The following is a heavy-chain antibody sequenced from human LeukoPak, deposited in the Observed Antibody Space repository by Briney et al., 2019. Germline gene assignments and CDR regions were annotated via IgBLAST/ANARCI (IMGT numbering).Heavy chain of an antibody. CDR2: IYTSGT. CDR3: ARLGKWGNYWYFDL. V-gene: IGHV4-4*07. J-gene: IGHJ2*01. Sequence: PSETLSLTCTVSGGSISSYYWSWIRQPAGKGLEWIGRIYTSGTTYNPSLKSRVTMSVDTSKNQFSLKLSSVTAADTAVYYCARLGKWGNYWYFDLWGRGTLVTVSS. D-gene: IGHD2-8*01. CDR1: GGSISSYY.